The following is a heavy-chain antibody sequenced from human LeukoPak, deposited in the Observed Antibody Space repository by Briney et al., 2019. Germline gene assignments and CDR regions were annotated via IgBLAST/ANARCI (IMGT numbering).Heavy chain of an antibody. Sequence: GGSLRLSCAASGFTVSSNYMSWVRQAPGKGLEWVSVIYSGGSTYYADSVKGRFTISRDNSKNTLYLQMNSLRAEDTAVYYCARDVIAARLNYWGQGTLVTVSS. CDR1: GFTVSSNY. V-gene: IGHV3-53*01. CDR3: ARDVIAARLNY. D-gene: IGHD6-6*01. CDR2: IYSGGST. J-gene: IGHJ4*02.